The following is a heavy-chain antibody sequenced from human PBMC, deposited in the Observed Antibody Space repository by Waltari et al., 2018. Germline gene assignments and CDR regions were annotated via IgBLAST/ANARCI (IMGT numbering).Heavy chain of an antibody. D-gene: IGHD3-3*01. J-gene: IGHJ4*02. Sequence: QVQLVESGGGVVQPGGSLRLSCAASGFTFSTYGMHWVRQAPGKGLEWVAFIRYDGSNKYYAGSVKGRFTISRDNSKNTLYLQMNSLRAEDTAVYYCAKDLTIFGVVITFFDYWGQGTLVTVSS. CDR1: GFTFSTYG. CDR2: IRYDGSNK. V-gene: IGHV3-30*02. CDR3: AKDLTIFGVVITFFDY.